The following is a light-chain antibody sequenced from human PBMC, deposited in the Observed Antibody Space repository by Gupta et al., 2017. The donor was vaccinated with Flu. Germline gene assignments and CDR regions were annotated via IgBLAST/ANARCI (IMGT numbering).Light chain of an antibody. V-gene: IGKV3-11*01. CDR2: DAS. CDR3: QQRSNWPPYS. Sequence: EIVLTQSPATLSLSPGEGATLSCRASQSVSSYLAWYQHKPGQAPRLLIYDASNRDPGIPARFSGSGSGKDFTLTISSREPEDFAVYYCQQRSNWPPYSFGQGTKLEIK. CDR1: QSVSSY. J-gene: IGKJ2*03.